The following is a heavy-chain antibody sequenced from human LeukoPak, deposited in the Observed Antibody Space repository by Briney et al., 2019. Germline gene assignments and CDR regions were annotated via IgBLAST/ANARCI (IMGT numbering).Heavy chain of an antibody. CDR2: IYPGDSDT. V-gene: IGHV5-51*01. D-gene: IGHD5-12*01. Sequence: GESLKISCKGSGYSFTTYWIGWVRQMPGKGLEWMGIIYPGDSDTRYSPSFEGQVTISADKFISTAYLQWSSLKASDTAMYYCAGGYDEDYFDYWGQGTLVTVSS. CDR1: GYSFTTYW. CDR3: AGGYDEDYFDY. J-gene: IGHJ4*02.